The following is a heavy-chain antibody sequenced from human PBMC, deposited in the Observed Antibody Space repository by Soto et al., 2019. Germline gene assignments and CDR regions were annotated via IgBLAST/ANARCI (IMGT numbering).Heavy chain of an antibody. CDR2: ISYNGKT. V-gene: IGHV4-61*01. Sequence: QVQLQESGPGLVKPSETLSLTCSVSGGSVNSGSHYWTWIRQPPGKTLEWIGHISYNGKTDLHPSLGGRVNLSSDTSKNQFSLSLNPVTAADTAVYYCDRALGGRTLSWFYFDNWGQGALVTVSS. CDR3: DRALGGRTLSWFYFDN. CDR1: GGSVNSGSHY. D-gene: IGHD2-15*01. J-gene: IGHJ4*02.